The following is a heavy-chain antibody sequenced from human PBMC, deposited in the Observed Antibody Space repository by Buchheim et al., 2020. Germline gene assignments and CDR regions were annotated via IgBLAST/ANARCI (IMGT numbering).Heavy chain of an antibody. CDR2: IWYDGSNK. CDR3: ARGTTVTTPYYYGMDV. V-gene: IGHV3-33*01. CDR1: GFTFSSYG. J-gene: IGHJ6*02. Sequence: QVQLVESGGGVVQPGRSLRLSCAASGFTFSSYGMHWVRQAPGKGLEWVAVIWYDGSNKYYADSVKGRFTISRDNSKNTLYLQINSLRAEDTAVYYCARGTTVTTPYYYGMDVWGQGTT. D-gene: IGHD4-11*01.